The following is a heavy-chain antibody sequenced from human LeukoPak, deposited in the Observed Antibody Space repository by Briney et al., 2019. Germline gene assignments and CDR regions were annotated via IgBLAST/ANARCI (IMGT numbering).Heavy chain of an antibody. V-gene: IGHV3-74*01. D-gene: IGHD3-22*01. CDR2: INGDWSTT. CDR1: GFTFSRYW. CDR3: ATGNYYDSRGYYTFGH. J-gene: IGHJ1*01. Sequence: PGGSLRLSCAASGFTFSRYWMHWVRQAPGKGLVLVSRINGDWSTTSYADSVKGGFTISRDNAKNTLYLQMNSLRAEDTAVYYCATGNYYDSRGYYTFGHWGQGTLVTVSS.